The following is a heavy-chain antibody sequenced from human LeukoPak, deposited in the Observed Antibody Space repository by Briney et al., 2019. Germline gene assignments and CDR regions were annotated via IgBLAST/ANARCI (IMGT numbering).Heavy chain of an antibody. Sequence: TGGSLRLSCAASGFTFSNYAMSWVRQVPGKGLEWVSGISAGGGGTYYADFVKGRFTISRDNSKNTLYLQMNSLRAEDTAVYYCAKRPATIITYDYWGQGTLVTVSS. V-gene: IGHV3-23*01. CDR2: ISAGGGGT. CDR3: AKRPATIITYDY. CDR1: GFTFSNYA. J-gene: IGHJ4*02. D-gene: IGHD5-24*01.